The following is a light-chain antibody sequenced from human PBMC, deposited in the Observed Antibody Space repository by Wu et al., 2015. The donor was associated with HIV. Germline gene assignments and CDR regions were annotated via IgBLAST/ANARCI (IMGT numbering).Light chain of an antibody. CDR3: QQRRNWPVT. J-gene: IGKJ4*01. V-gene: IGKV3-11*01. CDR1: QSITIS. CDR2: DAS. Sequence: EIVLTQSPATLALSPGERATLSCRASQSITISLAWYQQTPGQAPRLLIYDASNRATGIPARFSGSGSGTDFTLTISSLEPEDFAIYYCQQRRNWPVTFGGGPRWRS.